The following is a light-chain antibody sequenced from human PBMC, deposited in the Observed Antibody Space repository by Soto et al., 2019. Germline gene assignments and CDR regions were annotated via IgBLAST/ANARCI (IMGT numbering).Light chain of an antibody. J-gene: IGKJ1*01. CDR1: QSVTTQ. Sequence: IVLTQSPGTLSLSPGEGATLSCRASQSVTTQLAWYQQKPGQAPRLLIYGASNRATGIPDRFSGSGSGTDFTLTISRLEPEDFAVYYCQQYGSSGTFGQGTKVDI. CDR2: GAS. V-gene: IGKV3-20*01. CDR3: QQYGSSGT.